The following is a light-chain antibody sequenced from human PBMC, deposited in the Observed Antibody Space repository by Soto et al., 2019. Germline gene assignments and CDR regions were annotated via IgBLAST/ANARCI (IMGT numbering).Light chain of an antibody. CDR1: SSDVGTYKY. CDR2: EVS. V-gene: IGLV2-8*01. J-gene: IGLJ3*02. CDR3: TSYVGSDIWV. Sequence: LTQPPSASGSPGQSVTISCTGTSSDVGTYKYVSWYQQYPGKAPKLMIYEVSKRPSGVPDRFSGSKSGNTASLTVSGLQAEDEADYYCTSYVGSDIWVFGGGTKVTVL.